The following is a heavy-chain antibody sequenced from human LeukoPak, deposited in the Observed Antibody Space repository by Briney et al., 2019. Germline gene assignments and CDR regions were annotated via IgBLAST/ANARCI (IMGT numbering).Heavy chain of an antibody. D-gene: IGHD6-13*01. CDR2: VSSSGST. J-gene: IGHJ3*02. CDR1: GDSINKFY. Sequence: PSETLSLTCFVSGDSINKFYWSWIRQPAGKGLEWIGRVSSSGSTDYNPSLENRVSMSVDTSRNQFSLRLRSMTAADTALYYCARGYKPASGKDGAFDSGGRGTVVT. CDR3: ARGYKPASGKDGAFDS. V-gene: IGHV4-4*07.